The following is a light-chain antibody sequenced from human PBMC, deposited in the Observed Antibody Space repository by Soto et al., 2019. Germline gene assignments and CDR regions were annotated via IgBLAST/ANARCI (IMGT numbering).Light chain of an antibody. J-gene: IGKJ1*01. CDR1: QSVSSSF. Sequence: EIVLTQSPGTLSLSPGERATLSCRASQSVSSSFLAWYQQKPGQAPRLLIYGASSRATGIPDRFSGSGSGTDFTLTISRLEPEVFAEYYCQQYGSSPPWTVGQGTKVEIQ. V-gene: IGKV3-20*01. CDR3: QQYGSSPPWT. CDR2: GAS.